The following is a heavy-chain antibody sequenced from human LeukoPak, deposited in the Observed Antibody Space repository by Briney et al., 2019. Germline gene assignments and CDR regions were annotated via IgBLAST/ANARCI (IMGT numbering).Heavy chain of an antibody. CDR2: ISYEGGTQ. V-gene: IGHV3-30*18. CDR3: AKEGTPQVSTWYDL. J-gene: IGHJ5*02. Sequence: GMSLRLSCAASGVTLSPYGMHWVRLAPGKGLEWAAVISYEGGTQHYADSVKGRFIISRDNPRNTLYLQMNILRTEDTAVYYCAKEGTPQVSTWYDLWGQGTQVIVSS. D-gene: IGHD3-10*01. CDR1: GVTLSPYG.